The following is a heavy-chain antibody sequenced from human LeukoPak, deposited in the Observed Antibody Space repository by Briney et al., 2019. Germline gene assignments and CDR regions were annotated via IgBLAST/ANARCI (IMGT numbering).Heavy chain of an antibody. D-gene: IGHD3-3*01. CDR1: GFTFGDYA. J-gene: IGHJ4*02. V-gene: IGHV3-30*02. CDR3: ARDGPPQNDFWSGYPEYYFDY. CDR2: IRYDGSNK. Sequence: GGSLRLSCTASGFTFGDYAMSWVRQAPGKGLEWVAFIRYDGSNKYYADSVKGRFTISRDNSKNTLYLQMNSLRAEDTAVYYCARDGPPQNDFWSGYPEYYFDYWGQGTLVTVSS.